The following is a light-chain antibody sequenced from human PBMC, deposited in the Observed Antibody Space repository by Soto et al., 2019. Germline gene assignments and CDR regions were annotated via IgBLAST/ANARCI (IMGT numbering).Light chain of an antibody. J-gene: IGKJ1*01. CDR2: WAS. Sequence: DIVMTQSPDSLAVSLGERATINCKSSQSVLYSSNTKNYLAWYQQKPGQPPKLLIYWASTRESGVPDRFSGSGSGTDFPLTISSLQAEDVAFYYCQQYYSTPPWTFGQGTKVDIK. CDR3: QQYYSTPPWT. V-gene: IGKV4-1*01. CDR1: QSVLYSSNTKNY.